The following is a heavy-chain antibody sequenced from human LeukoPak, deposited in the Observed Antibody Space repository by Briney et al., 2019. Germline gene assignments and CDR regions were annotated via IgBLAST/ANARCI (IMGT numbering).Heavy chain of an antibody. V-gene: IGHV4-4*02. CDR1: GDFITSDKW. CDR3: ARGGDWLFDY. Sequence: SGALSLTCAVSGDFITSDKWWTWVRQPPGKGLEWVGEIHHSKSSNYYPSLKSRGTISVDKSKNQFSLEMNSVTAADTDVYYCARGGDWLFDYWGQRILFTVSS. D-gene: IGHD2-21*02. CDR2: IHHSKSS. J-gene: IGHJ4*02.